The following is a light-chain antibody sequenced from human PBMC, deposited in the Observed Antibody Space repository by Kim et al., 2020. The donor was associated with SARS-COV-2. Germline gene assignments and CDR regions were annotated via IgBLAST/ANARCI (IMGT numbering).Light chain of an antibody. J-gene: IGLJ2*01. CDR2: GKN. CDR1: SLRSYY. CDR3: NSRDSSGIHVV. V-gene: IGLV3-19*01. Sequence: LGTTVRITCQGDSLRSYYASWYQQKPGQAPVLVIYGKNNRPSGIPDRFSGSSSGNTASLTITGAQAEDEADYYCNSRDSSGIHVVFGGGTQLTVL.